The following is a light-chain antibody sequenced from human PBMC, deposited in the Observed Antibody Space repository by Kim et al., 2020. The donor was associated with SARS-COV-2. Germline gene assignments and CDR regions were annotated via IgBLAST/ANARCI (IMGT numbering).Light chain of an antibody. CDR2: GAS. V-gene: IGKV3-15*01. CDR3: QQYNNWPLYT. J-gene: IGKJ2*01. CDR1: QSVSTN. Sequence: VSPGERATLACRASQSVSTNLAWYQQKPGQAPRLLIYGASTRATGIPARFSGSGSGTEFTLTISSLQSEDFAVYYCQQYNNWPLYTFGQGTKLEI.